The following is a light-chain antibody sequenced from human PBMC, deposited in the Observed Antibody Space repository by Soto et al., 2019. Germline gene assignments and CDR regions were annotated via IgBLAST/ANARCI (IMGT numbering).Light chain of an antibody. CDR2: EVT. Sequence: QSALTQPVSVSGSPGQSITISCTGTSSDVGDYNYVSWYQQHPGKAPKLMIYEVTNRPSGVSNRFSGSKSGNTASLTISGLQAEDEADYYCSSYTSSSTPYVFGTGTKLTVL. J-gene: IGLJ1*01. CDR1: SSDVGDYNY. V-gene: IGLV2-14*01. CDR3: SSYTSSSTPYV.